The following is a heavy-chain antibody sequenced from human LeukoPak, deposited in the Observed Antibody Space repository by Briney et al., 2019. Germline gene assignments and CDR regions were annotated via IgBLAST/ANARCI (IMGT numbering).Heavy chain of an antibody. V-gene: IGHV3-23*01. Sequence: PGGSLRLSCAASGITFSSNAMSWVRQAPGKGLEWVSGISDSGGSTYYADSVKGRFTISRDNSKNTLYLQMNSLRAEDTAIYYCAKDPRRSDPWGQGTLVTVSS. CDR2: ISDSGGST. CDR3: AKDPRRSDP. CDR1: GITFSSNA. J-gene: IGHJ5*02. D-gene: IGHD5-24*01.